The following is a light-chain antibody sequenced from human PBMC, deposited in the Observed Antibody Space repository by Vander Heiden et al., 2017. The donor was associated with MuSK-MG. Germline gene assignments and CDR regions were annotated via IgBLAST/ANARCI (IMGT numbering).Light chain of an antibody. CDR3: QQDKFDAHS. CDR2: RAS. J-gene: IGKJ2*03. Sequence: IHIGHSPSTLAASVGDRVTITCRASERIYRLLAWYQDKPGKAPKLLLHRASTLQPGVLSRFSGSASVRALTLTILIMTPADFPTYSFQQDKFDAHSFGQGTKLEIK. V-gene: IGKV1-5*03. CDR1: ERIYRL.